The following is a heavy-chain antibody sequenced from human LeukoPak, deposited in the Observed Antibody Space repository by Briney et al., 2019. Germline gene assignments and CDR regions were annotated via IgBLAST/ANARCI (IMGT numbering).Heavy chain of an antibody. CDR3: ARGVNSTFDI. CDR2: AYSRSKGNK. D-gene: IGHD3-10*01. Sequence: SQTLSHSCAISGDSVSSNSVAWNWIRQSPSRGLEWLGRAYSRSKGNKVYAISVKSRITINTDTSRNQFSLQLNSVTPEDTAVYFCARGVNSTFDIWGQGTMVTVSS. V-gene: IGHV6-1*01. CDR1: GDSVSSNSVA. J-gene: IGHJ3*02.